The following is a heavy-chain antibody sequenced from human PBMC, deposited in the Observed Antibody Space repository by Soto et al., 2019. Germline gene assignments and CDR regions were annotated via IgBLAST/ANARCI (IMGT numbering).Heavy chain of an antibody. J-gene: IGHJ4*02. D-gene: IGHD3-16*01. CDR3: ARLGVGGSGLDY. Sequence: QVQLVESGGGVVQPGGSLRLSCAASGFTFSNYGMHWVRQAPGNGLEWVSVIWFDGSNKYYADSVKGRFTISRDNSKNTRYLQMNSLRAEDTAVFYCARLGVGGSGLDYWGQGTLVTVSS. CDR1: GFTFSNYG. V-gene: IGHV3-33*01. CDR2: IWFDGSNK.